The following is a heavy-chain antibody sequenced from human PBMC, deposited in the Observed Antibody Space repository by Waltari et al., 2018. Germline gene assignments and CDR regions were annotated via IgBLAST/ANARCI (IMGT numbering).Heavy chain of an antibody. D-gene: IGHD5-18*01. CDR3: ARQTWIQLWLYAFDI. V-gene: IGHV4-39*01. CDR1: GGSISSSSYY. J-gene: IGHJ3*02. CDR2: IYYSGST. Sequence: QLQLQESGPGLVKPSETLSLTCTVSGGSISSSSYYWGWIRQPPGKGLEWIWSIYYSGSTDYNPSLKSRVTISVDTSKNQFSLKLSSVTAADTAVYYCARQTWIQLWLYAFDIWGQGTMVTVSS.